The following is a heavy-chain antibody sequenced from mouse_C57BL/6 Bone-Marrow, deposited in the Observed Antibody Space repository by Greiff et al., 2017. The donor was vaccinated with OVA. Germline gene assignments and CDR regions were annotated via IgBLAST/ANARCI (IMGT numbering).Heavy chain of an antibody. V-gene: IGHV1-15*01. CDR1: GYTFTDYE. Sequence: VQLQQSGAELVRPGASVTLSCKASGYTFTDYEMHWVKQTPVHGLEWIGAIDPETGGPASTQKFKGKAILTADKSSSTAYMERRSLTSEDAAVYYCTRDGRFAYWGEGTLVTVSA. CDR3: TRDGRFAY. D-gene: IGHD2-3*01. CDR2: IDPETGGP. J-gene: IGHJ3*01.